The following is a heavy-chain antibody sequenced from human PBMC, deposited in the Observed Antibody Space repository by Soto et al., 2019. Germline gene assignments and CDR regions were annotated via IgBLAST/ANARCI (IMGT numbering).Heavy chain of an antibody. CDR1: GFTFSSYA. D-gene: IGHD4-17*01. CDR3: AKERRDYGDFDS. CDR2: IRSSGDST. Sequence: EVQLLESGGGLVQPGGSLRLSCAASGFTFSSYAMSWVRQAPGKGLEWVSVIRSSGDSTYYADSVKGRFTISRDNSKNTLYLQMNSLRAEDTAVYYCAKERRDYGDFDSWGQGTLVTVSS. V-gene: IGHV3-23*01. J-gene: IGHJ4*02.